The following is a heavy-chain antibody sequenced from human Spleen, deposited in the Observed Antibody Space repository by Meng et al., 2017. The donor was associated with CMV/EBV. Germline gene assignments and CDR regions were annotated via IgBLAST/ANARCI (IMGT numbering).Heavy chain of an antibody. J-gene: IGHJ4*02. CDR2: INPNSGGT. D-gene: IGHD1-14*01. CDR3: VSRPEFDY. V-gene: IGHV1-2*02. CDR1: GYTFTGYY. Sequence: ASVKVSCKASGYTFTGYYMHWVRQAPGQGLEWMGWINPNSGGTYYADSVKGRFTISRDNSKDTLYLQVNSLRAEDTALYYCVSRPEFDYWGQGTLVTVSS.